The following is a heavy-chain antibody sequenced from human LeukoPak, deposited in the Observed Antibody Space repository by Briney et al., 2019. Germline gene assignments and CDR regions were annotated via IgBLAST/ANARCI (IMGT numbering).Heavy chain of an antibody. CDR1: GFTFSSYA. Sequence: GGSLRLSCVASGFTFSSYAMSWVRQAAGKGLEWVSGISGNGGGTYYADSVKGRFTISRDNSKNTVHLQMNNLRAEDTAMYFCARRLYIVRRAFDIWGQGTMVTVSS. V-gene: IGHV3-23*01. CDR3: ARRLYIVRRAFDI. CDR2: ISGNGGGT. D-gene: IGHD2/OR15-2a*01. J-gene: IGHJ3*02.